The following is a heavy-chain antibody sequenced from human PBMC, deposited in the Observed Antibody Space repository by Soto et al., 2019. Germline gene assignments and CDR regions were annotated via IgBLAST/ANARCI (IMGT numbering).Heavy chain of an antibody. J-gene: IGHJ4*02. D-gene: IGHD6-13*01. Sequence: QVQLVESGGGVVQPGRSLRLSCAASGFTFSTCHMHWVRQAPGKGLEWVAVMWDDGSNKYYADSVKGRFIISRDNSKNTLYLQMNSLRVEDTAVYYCARIGSWALNFDFWGQGTLVTVSS. V-gene: IGHV3-33*01. CDR2: MWDDGSNK. CDR1: GFTFSTCH. CDR3: ARIGSWALNFDF.